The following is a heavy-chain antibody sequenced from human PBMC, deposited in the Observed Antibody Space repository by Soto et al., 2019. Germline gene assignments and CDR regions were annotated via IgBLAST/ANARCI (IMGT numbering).Heavy chain of an antibody. V-gene: IGHV1-69*13. J-gene: IGHJ4*02. CDR3: ARGWYGSGSYYNGNDY. CDR2: IIPIFGTA. CDR1: GGTFSSYA. D-gene: IGHD3-10*01. Sequence: ASVKVSCKASGGTFSSYAISWVRQAPGQGLEWMGGIIPIFGTANYAQKFQGRVTITADESTSTAYMELSSLRSEDTAVYYCARGWYGSGSYYNGNDYWGQGTLVTVSS.